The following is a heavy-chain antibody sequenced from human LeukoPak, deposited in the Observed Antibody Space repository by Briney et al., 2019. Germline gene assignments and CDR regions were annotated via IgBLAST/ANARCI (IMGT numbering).Heavy chain of an antibody. CDR1: GGSISSGGYY. CDR3: ARVQNYYDSSGYSPTQDY. CDR2: IYYSGST. Sequence: SETLSLTCTVSGGSISSGGYYWSWIRQHPGKGLEWIGYIYYSGSTYYNPSLKSRVTISVDTSKNQFSLKLSSVTAADTAVYYCARVQNYYDSSGYSPTQDYWGQGTLVTVSS. V-gene: IGHV4-31*03. J-gene: IGHJ4*02. D-gene: IGHD3-22*01.